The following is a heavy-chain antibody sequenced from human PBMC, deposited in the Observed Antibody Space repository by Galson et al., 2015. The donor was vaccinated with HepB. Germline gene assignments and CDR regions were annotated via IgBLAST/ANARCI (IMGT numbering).Heavy chain of an antibody. CDR1: GYTFTSYG. CDR3: ARALCSSTSCWDYYYYGMDV. V-gene: IGHV1-18*01. J-gene: IGHJ6*02. CDR2: ISAYNGNT. Sequence: SVKVSCKASGYTFTSYGISWVRQAPGQGLEWMGWISAYNGNTNYAQTLQGRVTMTTDTSTSTAYMELRSLRSDDTAVYYCARALCSSTSCWDYYYYGMDVWGQGTPVTVSS. D-gene: IGHD2-2*01.